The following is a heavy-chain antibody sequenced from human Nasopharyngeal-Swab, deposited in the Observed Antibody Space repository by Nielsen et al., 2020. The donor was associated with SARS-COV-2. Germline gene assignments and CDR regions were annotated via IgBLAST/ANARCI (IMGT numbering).Heavy chain of an antibody. J-gene: IGHJ3*02. Sequence: GESLKISCAASGFTFSSYGMHWVRQAPGKGLEWVSAISGSGGSTYYADSVKGRFTISRDNSKNTLYLQMNSLRAEDTAVYYCAKDTALYLAFDIWGQGTMVTVSS. CDR3: AKDTALYLAFDI. D-gene: IGHD3-9*01. V-gene: IGHV3-23*01. CDR1: GFTFSSYG. CDR2: ISGSGGST.